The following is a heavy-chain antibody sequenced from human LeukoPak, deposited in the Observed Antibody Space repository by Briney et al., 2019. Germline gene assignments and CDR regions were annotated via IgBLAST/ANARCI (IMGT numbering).Heavy chain of an antibody. CDR1: GGTFGSYA. V-gene: IGHV1-69*13. CDR3: ARPSWVANWFDP. D-gene: IGHD2-15*01. CDR2: IIPRFGTA. Sequence: SVKVSCKASGGTFGSYAISWVRQAPGQGPEWMGAIIPRFGTADYAQKFQGRVTITADVSTTTAYMELSSLRSEDTAVYYCARPSWVANWFDPWGQGTLVTVSS. J-gene: IGHJ5*02.